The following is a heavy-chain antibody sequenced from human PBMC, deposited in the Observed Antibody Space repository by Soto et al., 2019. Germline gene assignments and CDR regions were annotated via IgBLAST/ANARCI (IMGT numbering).Heavy chain of an antibody. CDR3: ARWTGGIVPGTIDHHYRMDV. D-gene: IGHD2-2*01. Sequence: PSETLSLTCAVSGGSISSGGYSWSWIRKPPGKGLEWIGYIYHSGSTYYNPSLKSRVTIAVDKSKNQFSLKLNSVTAADTAVYYCARWTGGIVPGTIDHHYRMDVWGQGATVTVSS. CDR2: IYHSGST. J-gene: IGHJ6*02. V-gene: IGHV4-30-2*01. CDR1: GGSISSGGYS.